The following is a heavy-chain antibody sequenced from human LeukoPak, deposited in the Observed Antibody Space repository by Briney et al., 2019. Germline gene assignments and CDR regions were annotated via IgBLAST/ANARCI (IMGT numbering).Heavy chain of an antibody. CDR1: GFTVSSNY. V-gene: IGHV3-66*01. CDR3: ASRPEGATIFVPYFDY. Sequence: GGSLRLSCAASGFTVSSNYMGWVRQAPGKGLEWVSVIYSGGDTYYADSVKGRFTISRDNSKNMIYLEMSSLKAEDTAVYYCASRPEGATIFVPYFDYWGQGALVTVSS. J-gene: IGHJ4*02. CDR2: IYSGGDT. D-gene: IGHD3-3*01.